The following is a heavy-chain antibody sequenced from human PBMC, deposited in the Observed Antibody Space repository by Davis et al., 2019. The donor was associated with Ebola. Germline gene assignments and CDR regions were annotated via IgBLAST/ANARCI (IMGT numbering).Heavy chain of an antibody. CDR3: AREIKRAVQGSFFEN. V-gene: IGHV1-8*01. J-gene: IGHJ4*02. CDR2: MNPNSVNT. D-gene: IGHD3-16*02. CDR1: GYTFPKYD. Sequence: AASVKVSCKASGYTFPKYDIAWVRKARGQGLEWLGWMNPNSVNTGYAQKFQGRVTMTRNTSINTAYMQLSSLRSEDSDVYYCAREIKRAVQGSFFENWGQGTLVTVSS.